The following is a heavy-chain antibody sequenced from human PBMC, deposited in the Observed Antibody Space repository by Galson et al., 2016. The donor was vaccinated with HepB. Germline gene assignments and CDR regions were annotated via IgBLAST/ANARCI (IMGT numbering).Heavy chain of an antibody. CDR2: ISGNNGTT. CDR1: GYTFISYG. J-gene: IGHJ4*02. CDR3: ARNAGTYYDFWRPISTSYYFDY. D-gene: IGHD3-3*01. Sequence: SVKVSCKASGYTFISYGMSWVRQAPGQGLEWMGWISGNNGTTNNAQKLQGRVTMTADTSTSTAYMELRRLRSDDTAVYYCARNAGTYYDFWRPISTSYYFDYRGQGTLVTVSS. V-gene: IGHV1-18*04.